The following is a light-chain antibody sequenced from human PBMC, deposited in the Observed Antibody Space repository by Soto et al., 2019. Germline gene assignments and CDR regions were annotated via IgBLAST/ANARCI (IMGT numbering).Light chain of an antibody. Sequence: IQMTQSPSTLSASVGDRVTITCRASQSVHKWVAWYQQKSGRAPMLLIYDASTLQSGVSSRFSGTGSGTDFRLSITSLQPDDFATYYCQQFHLGNTFGQGTRLEIK. CDR2: DAS. CDR1: QSVHKW. V-gene: IGKV1-5*01. CDR3: QQFHLGNT. J-gene: IGKJ2*01.